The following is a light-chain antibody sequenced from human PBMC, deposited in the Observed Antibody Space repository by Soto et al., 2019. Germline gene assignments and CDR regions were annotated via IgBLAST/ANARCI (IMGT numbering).Light chain of an antibody. Sequence: QSLLAQPASGSASPGRSITISCAGSTSDVGAYNYVSWYKHHPGQAPQLMIYEVSNRPSGVSNRFSGSKSGNTASLTISGLQADDEGDYYCSSKTSSSSPFVFGTGTKVTVL. CDR3: SSKTSSSSPFV. CDR1: TSDVGAYNY. J-gene: IGLJ1*01. CDR2: EVS. V-gene: IGLV2-14*01.